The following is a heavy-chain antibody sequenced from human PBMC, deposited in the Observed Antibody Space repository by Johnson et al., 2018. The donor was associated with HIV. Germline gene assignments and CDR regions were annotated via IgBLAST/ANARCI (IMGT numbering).Heavy chain of an antibody. J-gene: IGHJ3*02. CDR2: INWNSGSI. V-gene: IGHV3-9*01. Sequence: VQLVESGGGLVQPGRSLRLSCAASGFTFDDYAMNWVRQAPGKGLEWVSGINWNSGSIAYADSVTGRFTISRDNAKKSLYLQMNSLRPEDSALYYCARDTYTHRTTVTESAFDIWGQGTMVTVSS. CDR1: GFTFDDYA. D-gene: IGHD4-11*01. CDR3: ARDTYTHRTTVTESAFDI.